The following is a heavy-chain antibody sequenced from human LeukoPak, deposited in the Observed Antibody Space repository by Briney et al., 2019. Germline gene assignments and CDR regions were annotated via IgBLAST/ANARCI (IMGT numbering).Heavy chain of an antibody. CDR2: IYTSGST. Sequence: PSETLSLTCTVSGGSISSYYWSWIRQPAGKGLEWIGRIYTSGSTNYNPSLKSRVTMSVDTSKNQFSLKLSSVTAADTAVYYCAREGLLWFGESPVLNNYYYYYMDVWGKGTTVTISS. CDR3: AREGLLWFGESPVLNNYYYYYMDV. V-gene: IGHV4-4*07. D-gene: IGHD3-10*01. CDR1: GGSISSYY. J-gene: IGHJ6*03.